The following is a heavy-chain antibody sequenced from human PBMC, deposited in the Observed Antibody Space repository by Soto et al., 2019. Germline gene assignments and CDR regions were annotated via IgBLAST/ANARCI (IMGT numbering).Heavy chain of an antibody. CDR1: GFNFNHYG. Sequence: EVQLVESGGGLVQPGGSLRLSCAASGFNFNHYGMHWIRQAPGKGLEWVSHISSDIITVYYADSVKGRFTISRDNAQNSLYLQMNSLRDEDTAVYYCARDRRYAENSLDSWGPGTLVAVSS. CDR3: ARDRRYAENSLDS. CDR2: ISSDIITV. J-gene: IGHJ4*02. V-gene: IGHV3-48*02. D-gene: IGHD2-21*01.